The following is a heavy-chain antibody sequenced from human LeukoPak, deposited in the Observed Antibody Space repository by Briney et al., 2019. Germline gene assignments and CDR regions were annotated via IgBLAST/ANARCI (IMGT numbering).Heavy chain of an antibody. D-gene: IGHD3-22*01. V-gene: IGHV3-30-3*01. J-gene: IGHJ4*02. CDR2: ISYDGSNT. Sequence: GRSLRLSCAASGFTFSSYAMHWVRRAPGKGLEWVAVISYDGSNTYYADSVKGRFTISRDNSKNTLYLQINSLRAEDMAVYYCARGKAGGTMIVVADWGQGTLVTVSS. CDR1: GFTFSSYA. CDR3: ARGKAGGTMIVVAD.